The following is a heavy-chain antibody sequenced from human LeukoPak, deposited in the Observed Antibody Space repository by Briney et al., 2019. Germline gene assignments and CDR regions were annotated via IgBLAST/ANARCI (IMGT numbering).Heavy chain of an antibody. Sequence: GGSPRLSCAASGFTFKIYSMNWVRQAPGKGLEWVSSISTDSSHMYYADSVKGRFTVSRDNAKNSLYLQMNTLRAEDTAVYYCARDDTSAHFFDSWGQGTLVTVSS. CDR2: ISTDSSHM. D-gene: IGHD3-10*01. CDR3: ARDDTSAHFFDS. V-gene: IGHV3-21*06. CDR1: GFTFKIYS. J-gene: IGHJ4*02.